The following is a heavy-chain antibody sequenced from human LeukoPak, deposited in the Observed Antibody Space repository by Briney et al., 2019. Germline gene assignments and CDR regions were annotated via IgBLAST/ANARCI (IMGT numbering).Heavy chain of an antibody. CDR1: GYAFTSYG. CDR2: INAYNGNT. D-gene: IGHD6-6*01. J-gene: IGHJ6*03. CDR3: ARSYPGVAARLTMDV. Sequence: ASVKVSCKASGYAFTSYGISWVRQAPGQGLEWMGWINAYNGNTNYVQKFQGRVTMTTDTSTSTVHMGLRSLRSDDTAVYYCARSYPGVAARLTMDVWGKGTTVTVSS. V-gene: IGHV1-18*01.